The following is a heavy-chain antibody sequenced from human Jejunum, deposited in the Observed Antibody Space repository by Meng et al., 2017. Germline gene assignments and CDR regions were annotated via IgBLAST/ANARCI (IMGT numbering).Heavy chain of an antibody. J-gene: IGHJ6*02. V-gene: IGHV1-46*01. D-gene: IGHD2-2*01. CDR3: ARGDWGLGYCSGTSCSSYYYYYGMDV. CDR1: GYTFTSYY. CDR2: INPSGGST. Sequence: ASVKVSCKASGYTFTSYYMHWVRQAPGQGLEWMGIINPSGGSTSYAQKFQGRVTTTRDTSTSTVYMELSSLRSEDTAVYYCARGDWGLGYCSGTSCSSYYYYYGMDVWGQGTTVTVSS.